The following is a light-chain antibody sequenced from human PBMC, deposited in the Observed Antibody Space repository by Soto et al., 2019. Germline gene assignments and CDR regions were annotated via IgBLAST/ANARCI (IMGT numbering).Light chain of an antibody. V-gene: IGKV1-39*01. J-gene: IGKJ3*01. CDR1: QSISSW. CDR3: QQSYSTPL. Sequence: DIQMTQSPSTLAASVGGRVTITCRASQSISSWLAWYQQKPGKAPKLLICAASSLQSGAPSRFSGSGSGTDFTLTISSLQPEDFATYYCQQSYSTPLFGPGNKVDIK. CDR2: AAS.